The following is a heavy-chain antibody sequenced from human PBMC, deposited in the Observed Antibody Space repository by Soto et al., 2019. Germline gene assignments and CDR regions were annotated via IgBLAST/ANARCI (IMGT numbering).Heavy chain of an antibody. Sequence: ASVKVSCKASGYSFSSYAMHWGRQAPGQSLEWMGWINAGNANTRYSQMFQGRLTITRDTSASTAYMELSSLKSGDTAVYYCARAFYYYTNNDAFDIWGRGTMVTVSS. V-gene: IGHV1-3*01. CDR2: INAGNANT. CDR1: GYSFSSYA. CDR3: ARAFYYYTNNDAFDI. J-gene: IGHJ3*02. D-gene: IGHD2-8*01.